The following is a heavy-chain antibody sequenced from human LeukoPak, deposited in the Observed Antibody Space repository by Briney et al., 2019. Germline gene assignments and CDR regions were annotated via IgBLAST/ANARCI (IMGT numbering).Heavy chain of an antibody. Sequence: GESLKISCRGSGYSFTNYWIGWVRRMPGKGLEWMGIIYPGDSDIRYSPSFQGQVTFSADKSISTAYLQWSSLKASDTAMYYCAGSSHYDSSGYYPYYFDYWGQGTLVTVSS. CDR3: AGSSHYDSSGYYPYYFDY. CDR1: GYSFTNYW. CDR2: IYPGDSDI. V-gene: IGHV5-51*01. D-gene: IGHD3-22*01. J-gene: IGHJ4*02.